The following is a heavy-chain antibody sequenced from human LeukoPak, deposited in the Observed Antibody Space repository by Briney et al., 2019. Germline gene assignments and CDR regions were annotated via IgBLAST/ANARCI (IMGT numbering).Heavy chain of an antibody. D-gene: IGHD2-8*02. V-gene: IGHV3-9*01. CDR3: VKDAGTA. CDR2: ISWNSASI. CDR1: GFTFDDYA. J-gene: IGHJ5*02. Sequence: GGSLRLSCAASGFTFDDYAMHWVRQAPGKGLEWVSGISWNSASIGYADSVKGRFTISRDNAKNSLYLQMDSLRAEDTALYYCVKDAGTAWGQGTLVTVSS.